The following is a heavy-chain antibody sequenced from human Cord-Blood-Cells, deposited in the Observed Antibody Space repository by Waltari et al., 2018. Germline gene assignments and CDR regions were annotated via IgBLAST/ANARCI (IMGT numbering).Heavy chain of an antibody. J-gene: IGHJ3*02. CDR3: ATDEDSLGACDI. CDR2: VEPEDDEK. Sequence: QVQLVQSGAEVKKPGASVKVSCKVSGYTLTELSMHWVRQAPGKGLEWMGVVEPEDDEKNDAQTFQGRVTMTEDTATDTAYMERSSLRSEDTVGYYWATDEDSLGACDIWGQGPMATVSS. V-gene: IGHV1-24*01. CDR1: GYTLTELS. D-gene: IGHD3-16*01.